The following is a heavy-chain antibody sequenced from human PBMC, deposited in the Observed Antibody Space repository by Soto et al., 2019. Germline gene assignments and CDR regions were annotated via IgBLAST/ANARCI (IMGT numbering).Heavy chain of an antibody. V-gene: IGHV4-59*12. Sequence: SETLSLTCAVSGGSISSYYWSWIRQPPGKGLEWIGEINYSGSTNYNPSLKSRVTISVDTSKNQFSLKLSSVTAADTAVYYCASGGGNSVTQNYFDYWGQGTLVTVSS. CDR2: INYSGST. CDR3: ASGGGNSVTQNYFDY. D-gene: IGHD2-21*02. CDR1: GGSISSYY. J-gene: IGHJ4*02.